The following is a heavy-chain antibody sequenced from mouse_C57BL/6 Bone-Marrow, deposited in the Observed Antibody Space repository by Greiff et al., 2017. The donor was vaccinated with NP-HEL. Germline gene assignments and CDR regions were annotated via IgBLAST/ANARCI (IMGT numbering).Heavy chain of an antibody. Sequence: QVQLQQSGAELVRPGASVKLSCKASGYTFTDYYINWVKQRPGQGLEWIARIYPGSGNTYYNEKFKGKATLTAEKSSSTAYMQLSSLTSEDSAVYVCARWVWLRTFDYWGQGTTRTVSS. CDR3: ARWVWLRTFDY. CDR1: GYTFTDYY. J-gene: IGHJ2*01. V-gene: IGHV1-76*01. D-gene: IGHD2-2*01. CDR2: IYPGSGNT.